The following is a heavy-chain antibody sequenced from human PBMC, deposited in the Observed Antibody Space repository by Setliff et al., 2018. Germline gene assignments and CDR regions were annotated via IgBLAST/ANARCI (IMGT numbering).Heavy chain of an antibody. CDR3: ARGLNSVSWTFTY. Sequence: SETLSLTCTVSGGSISSYYWSWIRQPPGKGLEWIGYVYDSGNTNFNPSLKSRVTISVDTSKNQFSLKLRSVTAADTAVYYCARGLNSVSWTFTYWGQGTLVTVSS. CDR1: GGSISSYY. V-gene: IGHV4-59*08. J-gene: IGHJ4*02. CDR2: VYDSGNT. D-gene: IGHD2-15*01.